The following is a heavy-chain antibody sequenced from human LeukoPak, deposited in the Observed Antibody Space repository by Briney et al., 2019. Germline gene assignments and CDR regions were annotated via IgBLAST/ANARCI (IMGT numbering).Heavy chain of an antibody. J-gene: IGHJ4*02. Sequence: LSGGSLRLFCAASGFTFSSYAMHWVRQAPGKGLEWVAVISYDGSNKYYADSVKGRFTITRDNSKNTLYLQMNSLRAEDTAVYYCARVGGPLHWGQGALVTVSS. CDR1: GFTFSSYA. CDR3: ARVGGPLH. D-gene: IGHD3-16*01. CDR2: ISYDGSNK. V-gene: IGHV3-30-3*01.